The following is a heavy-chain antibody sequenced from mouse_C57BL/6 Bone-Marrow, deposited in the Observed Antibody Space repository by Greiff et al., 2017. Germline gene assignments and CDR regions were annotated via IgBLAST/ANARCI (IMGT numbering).Heavy chain of an antibody. Sequence: QVQLQQSGAELARPGASVKLSCKASGYTFTSYGISWVKQRTGQGLEWIGEIYPRSGNTYYNEKFKGKATLTAAKSSSTAYMELRSLTSVDSAVYFCARDSSVYPFDYWGQGATLTVSS. CDR2: IYPRSGNT. J-gene: IGHJ2*01. CDR1: GYTFTSYG. CDR3: ARDSSVYPFDY. D-gene: IGHD3-2*02. V-gene: IGHV1-81*01.